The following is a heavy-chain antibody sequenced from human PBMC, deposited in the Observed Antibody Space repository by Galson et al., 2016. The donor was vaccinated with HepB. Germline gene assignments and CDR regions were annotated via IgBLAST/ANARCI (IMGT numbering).Heavy chain of an antibody. D-gene: IGHD4-17*01. CDR2: ISGSGAST. J-gene: IGHJ4*02. CDR3: VKEDGFQPPKNFDY. V-gene: IGHV3-23*01. Sequence: SLRLSCAASGFTFSHYAMTWVRQAPGRGLEWVSSISGSGASTNYADSVKGRFIISRDESKNTLFLQMNSLNNEDTAVYHCVKEDGFQPPKNFDYWGRGTLVSVSS. CDR1: GFTFSHYA.